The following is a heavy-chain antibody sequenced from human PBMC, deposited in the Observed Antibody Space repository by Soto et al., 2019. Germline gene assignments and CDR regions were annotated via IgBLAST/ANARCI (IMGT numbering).Heavy chain of an antibody. D-gene: IGHD2-15*01. J-gene: IGHJ3*02. CDR2: ISAYNGNT. CDR1: GYTFTSYY. V-gene: IGHV1-18*04. Sequence: ASVKVSCKASGYTFTSYYMHWVRQAPGQGLEWMGWISAYNGNTNYAQKLQGRVTMTTDTSTSTAYMELRSLRSDDTAVYYCARPVAATHDAFDIWGQGTMVTVSS. CDR3: ARPVAATHDAFDI.